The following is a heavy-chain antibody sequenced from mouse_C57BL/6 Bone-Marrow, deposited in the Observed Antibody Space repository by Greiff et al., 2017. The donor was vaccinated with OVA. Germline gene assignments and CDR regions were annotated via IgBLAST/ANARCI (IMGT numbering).Heavy chain of an antibody. V-gene: IGHV1-64*01. Sequence: QVHVKQSGAELVKPGASVKLSCKASGYTFTSYRMHWVKQRPEQGLEWIGMIHTNSGSTNYNEKLKSKATLTVDKSSSAAYMQLSSLTSVESAVYYGARWDCWYIDGWGTGSTVTVSA. J-gene: IGHJ1*03. CDR3: ARWDCWYIDG. D-gene: IGHD4-1*01. CDR1: GYTFTSYR. CDR2: IHTNSGST.